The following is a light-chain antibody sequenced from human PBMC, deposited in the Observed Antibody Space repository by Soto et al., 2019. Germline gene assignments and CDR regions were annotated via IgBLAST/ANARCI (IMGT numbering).Light chain of an antibody. J-gene: IGKJ1*01. Sequence: EIVLTQSPGTLSLSPGERATLSCRASQSVSSNYLAWYQQKPGQAPRLLIYGASSRATGIPDRFSGSGSGTDFTLTTRRLEPEDFAVYYFQQYGSSYPWTFGQGTKVDIK. V-gene: IGKV3-20*01. CDR3: QQYGSSYPWT. CDR2: GAS. CDR1: QSVSSNY.